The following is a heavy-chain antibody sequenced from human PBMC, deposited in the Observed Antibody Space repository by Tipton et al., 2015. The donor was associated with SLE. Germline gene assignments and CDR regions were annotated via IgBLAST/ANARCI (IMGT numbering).Heavy chain of an antibody. Sequence: VQLVQSGAEVKKPGASVKVSCKASGYTFTSYGISWVRQAPGQGLEWMGWISAYNGNTNYAQKFQGRVTMTRNTSVSTAYMELSSLRSEDTAVYYCARGKGSSWYRRVDYYYYCMDVWGKGNTVAVCS. CDR2: ISAYNGNT. V-gene: IGHV1-18*01. J-gene: IGHJ6*03. CDR1: GYTFTSYG. CDR3: ARGKGSSWYRRVDYYYYCMDV. D-gene: IGHD6-13*01.